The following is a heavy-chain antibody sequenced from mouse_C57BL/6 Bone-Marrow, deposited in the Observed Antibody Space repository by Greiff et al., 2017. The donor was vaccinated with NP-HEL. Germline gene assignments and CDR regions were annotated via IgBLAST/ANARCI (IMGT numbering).Heavy chain of an antibody. Sequence: VQGVESGPELVKPGASVKISCKASGYSFTSYYIHWVKQRPGQGLEWIGWIYPGSGNTKYNEKFKGKATLTADTSSSTAYMQLSSLTSEDSAVYYCAVDYDLYAMDYWGQGTSVTVSS. CDR2: IYPGSGNT. J-gene: IGHJ4*01. CDR1: GYSFTSYY. CDR3: AVDYDLYAMDY. D-gene: IGHD2-4*01. V-gene: IGHV1-66*01.